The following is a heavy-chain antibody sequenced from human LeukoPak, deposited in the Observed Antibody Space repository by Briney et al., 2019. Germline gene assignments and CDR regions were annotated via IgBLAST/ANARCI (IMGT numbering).Heavy chain of an antibody. CDR2: IYTSGTT. V-gene: IGHV4-4*07. D-gene: IGHD3-3*02. Sequence: SETLSLTCTVSGGSISGYYWSWIRQPAGKGLEWIGRIYTSGTTHDNPSLKSRVTMSVDTSKNQVSLRVSSVTAADTAVYYCARAPHSYYFDYWGQGTLVTVSS. CDR3: ARAPHSYYFDY. J-gene: IGHJ4*02. CDR1: GGSISGYY.